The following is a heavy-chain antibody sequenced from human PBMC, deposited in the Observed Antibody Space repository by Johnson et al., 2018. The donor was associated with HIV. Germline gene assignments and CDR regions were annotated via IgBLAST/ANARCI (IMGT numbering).Heavy chain of an antibody. CDR3: ATDPDI. CDR1: GFTFSSYV. Sequence: QVQLVESGGGVVQPGRSLRLSCAASGFTFSSYVMYWVRQAPGKGLEWVAVISYDGSNKYYADSVKGRFTISRDNSKNTLFLQMNSLSAGDTAVYYCATDPDIWGPGTMVSVSS. CDR2: ISYDGSNK. V-gene: IGHV3-30-3*01. J-gene: IGHJ3*02.